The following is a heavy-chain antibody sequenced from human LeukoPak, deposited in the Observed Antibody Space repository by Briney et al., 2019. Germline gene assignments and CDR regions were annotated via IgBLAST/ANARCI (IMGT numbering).Heavy chain of an antibody. CDR3: ARALSGYGSGTPPYYFDC. J-gene: IGHJ4*02. Sequence: ASVKVSCKASGYTFAGYYMHWVRQAPGQGLEWMGWINPNSGGTNYAQKFQGWVTMTRDTSISTAYMELSRLRSDDTAVYYCARALSGYGSGTPPYYFDCWGQGTLVTVSS. V-gene: IGHV1-2*04. CDR2: INPNSGGT. CDR1: GYTFAGYY. D-gene: IGHD3-10*01.